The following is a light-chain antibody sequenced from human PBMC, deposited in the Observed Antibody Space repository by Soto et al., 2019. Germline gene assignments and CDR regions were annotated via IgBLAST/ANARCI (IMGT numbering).Light chain of an antibody. CDR3: QEGYSTPFT. V-gene: IGKV1-39*01. J-gene: IGKJ3*01. CDR1: QRISSD. Sequence: DIQMTQSPSSLSASVGDRVTITYRASQRISSDLNWYQQKPGKAPKLLIYAASSLQSGVPSRFSGSGSGTDFTLTISSLQPEDFATYYCQEGYSTPFTFGAGTKVDIK. CDR2: AAS.